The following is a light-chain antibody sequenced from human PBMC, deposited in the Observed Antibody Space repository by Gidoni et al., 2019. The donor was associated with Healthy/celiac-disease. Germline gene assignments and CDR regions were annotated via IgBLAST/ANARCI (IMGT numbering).Light chain of an antibody. CDR2: DAS. CDR1: QSISSW. Sequence: DIQMTQSPSTLSASVGDRVTITCRASQSISSWFAWYQQKPGKAPKLLIYDASSLESGVPSRFRGNGSGTEFTLTISSLQPDDFANYYCQQYNSWWTFGQGTKVEIK. J-gene: IGKJ1*01. V-gene: IGKV1-5*01. CDR3: QQYNSWWT.